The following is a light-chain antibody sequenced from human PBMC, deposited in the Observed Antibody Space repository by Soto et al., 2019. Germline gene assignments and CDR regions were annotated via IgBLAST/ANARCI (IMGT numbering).Light chain of an antibody. Sequence: DIQMTQSPSSLSASVRDTVTITCRASQSISVHLNWYQQKPGEVPKLLIYAASNLHSGVPSRFSGSGSETDFALTISSLQPEDFETYSCQKSYITPFTFGQGTRLEIK. CDR2: AAS. J-gene: IGKJ2*01. CDR1: QSISVH. V-gene: IGKV1-39*01. CDR3: QKSYITPFT.